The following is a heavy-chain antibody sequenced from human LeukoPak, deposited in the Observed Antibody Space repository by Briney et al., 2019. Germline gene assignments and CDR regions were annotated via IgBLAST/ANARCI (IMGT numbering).Heavy chain of an antibody. J-gene: IGHJ4*02. CDR1: EFTFSSYN. Sequence: PGGSLRLSCAASEFTFSSYNMNWVRQAPGKGLEWVSCISGSGKYIYYADSVKGRFTISRDNAKNSPYLQMNSLRAEDTAVYYCAREPFWSGYYSNLHFDYWGQGTLVTVSS. V-gene: IGHV3-21*01. D-gene: IGHD3-3*01. CDR2: ISGSGKYI. CDR3: AREPFWSGYYSNLHFDY.